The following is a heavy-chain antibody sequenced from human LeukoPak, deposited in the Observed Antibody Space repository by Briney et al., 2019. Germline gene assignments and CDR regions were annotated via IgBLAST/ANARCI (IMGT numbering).Heavy chain of an antibody. V-gene: IGHV4-30-4*01. J-gene: IGHJ6*02. CDR3: ARDVTGDTRSTSYGMDV. Sequence: YXXSSGSTYYNPSLKSRVSISVDTSKNQFSLKLTSVTAADTAVYYCARDVTGDTRSTSYGMDVWGQGTTVTVSS. CDR2: XXSSGST. D-gene: IGHD7-27*01.